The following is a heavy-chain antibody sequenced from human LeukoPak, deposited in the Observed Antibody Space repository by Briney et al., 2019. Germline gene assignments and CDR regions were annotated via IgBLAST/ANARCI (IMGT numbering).Heavy chain of an antibody. Sequence: ASVKVSCKASGYTFTSYGISWVRQAPGQGLEWMGWISAYNGNTNYAQKLQGRVTMTTDTSTSTAYMELRSLRSDDTAVYYRARASLLSAAGLLDVWGKGTTVTVSS. CDR2: ISAYNGNT. CDR3: ARASLLSAAGLLDV. CDR1: GYTFTSYG. D-gene: IGHD6-13*01. V-gene: IGHV1-18*04. J-gene: IGHJ6*04.